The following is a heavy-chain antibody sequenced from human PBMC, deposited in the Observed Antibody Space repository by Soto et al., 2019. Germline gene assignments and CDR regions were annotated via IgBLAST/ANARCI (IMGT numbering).Heavy chain of an antibody. D-gene: IGHD1-26*01. CDR3: VTHSGGSYYRQVIAFDI. CDR1: GFTFSSYA. Sequence: GGSLRLSCSASGFTFSSYAMHWVRQAPGKGLEYVSAISSNGGSTYYADSVKGRFTISRDNSKNTLYLQMSSLRAEDTAVYYCVTHSGGSYYRQVIAFDIWGQGTMVTVSS. V-gene: IGHV3-64D*06. CDR2: ISSNGGST. J-gene: IGHJ3*02.